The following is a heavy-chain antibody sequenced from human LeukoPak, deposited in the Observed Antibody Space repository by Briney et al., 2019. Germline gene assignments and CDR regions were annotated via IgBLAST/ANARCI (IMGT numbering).Heavy chain of an antibody. V-gene: IGHV1-2*02. CDR2: INPFSGVT. J-gene: IGHJ4*02. D-gene: IGHD6-6*01. CDR3: TREGHSTSSFDY. CDR1: GYTFSDYY. Sequence: GASVKVSCKASGYTFSDYYMLWVRRAPGQGLEWMGWINPFSGVTKYARNFQGRVTMTRDSPISTAYMELSSLRSDDTAVYYCTREGHSTSSFDYWGQGTLVPVSS.